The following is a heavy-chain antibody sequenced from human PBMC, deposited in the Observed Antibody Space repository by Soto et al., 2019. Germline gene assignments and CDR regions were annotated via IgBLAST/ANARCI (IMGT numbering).Heavy chain of an antibody. Sequence: GASVKVSCKASGGTFSSYAISWARQAPGQGLEWMGGIIPIFGTANYAQKFQGRVTITADESTSTAYMELSSLRSEDTAVYYCARGSKDDFWSGYYSRFDPWGQGTLVTVSS. CDR1: GGTFSSYA. J-gene: IGHJ5*02. D-gene: IGHD3-3*01. V-gene: IGHV1-69*13. CDR3: ARGSKDDFWSGYYSRFDP. CDR2: IIPIFGTA.